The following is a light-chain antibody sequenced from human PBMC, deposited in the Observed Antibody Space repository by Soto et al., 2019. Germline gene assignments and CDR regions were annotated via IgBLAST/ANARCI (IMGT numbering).Light chain of an antibody. CDR1: GSNIGSNY. Sequence: QSVLTQPPSASGTPGQRVTISCSGSGSNIGSNYVYWYQQLPGLAPKVLIYRNDQRPPGVPDRISGSKSGTSASLAIIGLRSEDEAEYHCAAWSDSLSVPVFGGGTKVTVL. V-gene: IGLV1-47*01. J-gene: IGLJ2*01. CDR3: AAWSDSLSVPV. CDR2: RND.